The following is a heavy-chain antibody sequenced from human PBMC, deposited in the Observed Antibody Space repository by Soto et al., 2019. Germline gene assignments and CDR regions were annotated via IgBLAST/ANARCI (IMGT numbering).Heavy chain of an antibody. D-gene: IGHD2-15*01. Sequence: QVHLVQSGAEVKKPGASVKVSCKASGYTFTDYYIHWVRQAPGQGLEWMGWINPNSGGTNFAQRFQGRVTMPRDRSITTAYMELSSLRSDDTAVYYCATGRYWSGGRCRYYFDYWGQGTLVTVSS. J-gene: IGHJ4*02. CDR3: ATGRYWSGGRCRYYFDY. CDR1: GYTFTDYY. CDR2: INPNSGGT. V-gene: IGHV1-2*02.